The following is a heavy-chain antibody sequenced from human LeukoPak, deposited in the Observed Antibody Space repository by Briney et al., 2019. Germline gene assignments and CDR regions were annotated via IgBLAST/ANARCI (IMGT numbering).Heavy chain of an antibody. CDR2: ISGSGGST. Sequence: GGSLRLSCAASGFTFSSYAMSWVRQAPGKGLEWVSAISGSGGSTYYADSVKGRFTISRDNFKNTLYLQMNSLRAEDTAVYYCAKDRGVTVAARPPHDYWGQGTLVTVSS. D-gene: IGHD6-6*01. CDR3: AKDRGVTVAARPPHDY. V-gene: IGHV3-23*01. CDR1: GFTFSSYA. J-gene: IGHJ4*02.